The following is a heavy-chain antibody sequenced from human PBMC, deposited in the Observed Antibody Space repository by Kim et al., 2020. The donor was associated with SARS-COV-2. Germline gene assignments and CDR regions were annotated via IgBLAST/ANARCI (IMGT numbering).Heavy chain of an antibody. CDR2: ISGSGGST. D-gene: IGHD3-10*01. Sequence: GGSLRLSCAASGFTFSSYAMSWVRQAPGKGLEWVSAISGSGGSTYYADSVKGRFTISRDNSKNTLYLQMNSLRAEDTAVYYCAKDPPLLITMVRGAHFDPWGQGTLVTVSS. V-gene: IGHV3-23*01. CDR1: GFTFSSYA. CDR3: AKDPPLLITMVRGAHFDP. J-gene: IGHJ5*02.